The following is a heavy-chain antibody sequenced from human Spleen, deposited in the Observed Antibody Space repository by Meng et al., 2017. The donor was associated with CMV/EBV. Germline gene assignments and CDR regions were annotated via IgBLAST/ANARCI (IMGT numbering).Heavy chain of an antibody. Sequence: GESLKISCVASRLTHFKSYSMHWVRQAPGKGLEWVAILSYDGSQRYYTDSVKGRFTVSRDDSKKTLYLHMNSLRAEDTGVYFCARALQPYHSYGLDVWGQGTAVTVSS. CDR2: LSYDGSQR. V-gene: IGHV3-30*14. CDR1: RLTHFKSYS. D-gene: IGHD4-11*01. CDR3: ARALQPYHSYGLDV. J-gene: IGHJ6*02.